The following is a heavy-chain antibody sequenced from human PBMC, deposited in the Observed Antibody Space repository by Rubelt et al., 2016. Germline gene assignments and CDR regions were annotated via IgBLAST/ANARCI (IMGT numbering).Heavy chain of an antibody. V-gene: IGHV1-69*01. CDR3: ATTIAIRPYYFDY. CDR1: GGTFSSYA. D-gene: IGHD6-6*01. J-gene: IGHJ4*02. Sequence: QVQLVQSGAEVKKSGASVKVSCKASGGTFSSYAISWVRQAPGQGLEWMGGIIPIFGTANYAQKFQGRITVTADESTSTAYMELSSLRSEDTAVYYCATTIAIRPYYFDYWGQGTLVTVSS. CDR2: IIPIFGTA.